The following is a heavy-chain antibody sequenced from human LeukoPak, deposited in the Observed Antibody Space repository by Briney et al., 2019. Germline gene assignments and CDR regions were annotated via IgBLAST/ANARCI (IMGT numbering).Heavy chain of an antibody. D-gene: IGHD3-10*01. J-gene: IGHJ5*02. CDR2: IYYSGST. CDR1: GGSISSGDYY. V-gene: IGHV4-30-4*01. CDR3: ARQIEPRLLWFGESIVGWFDP. Sequence: SETLSLTCTVSGGSISSGDYYWSWIRQPPGKGLEWIGCIYYSGSTYYNPSLKSRVTISVDTSKNQFSLKLSSVTAADTAVYYCARQIEPRLLWFGESIVGWFDPWGQGTLVTVSS.